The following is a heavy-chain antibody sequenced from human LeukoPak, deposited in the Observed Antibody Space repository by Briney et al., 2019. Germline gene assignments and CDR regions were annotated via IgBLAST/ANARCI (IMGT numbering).Heavy chain of an antibody. J-gene: IGHJ4*02. D-gene: IGHD5-24*01. CDR1: GFTFTSYA. Sequence: GGSLRLSCAASGFTFTSYAMTWVRQAPGKGLEGVSTVGAGGTYTFYVDSVKDRFIISRDESQNTLYLHVSDLRAEDTAIYYCASNEGPHNGFTYHFDFWGQGTLVTVSS. V-gene: IGHV3-23*01. CDR2: VGAGGTYT. CDR3: ASNEGPHNGFTYHFDF.